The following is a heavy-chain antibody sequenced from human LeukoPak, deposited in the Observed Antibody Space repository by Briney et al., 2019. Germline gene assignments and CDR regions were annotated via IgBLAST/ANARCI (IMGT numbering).Heavy chain of an antibody. CDR3: ARGPRGWWLAPWDY. Sequence: HPGGSLRLSCAASGFTFSSYWMSWVRQAPGKGLEWVANIKQDGSEKYYVDSVKGRFTISRDNAKNSLYLQMNSLRAEDTAVYYCARGPRGWWLAPWDYWGQGTLVTVSS. CDR1: GFTFSSYW. CDR2: IKQDGSEK. D-gene: IGHD6-19*01. V-gene: IGHV3-7*01. J-gene: IGHJ4*02.